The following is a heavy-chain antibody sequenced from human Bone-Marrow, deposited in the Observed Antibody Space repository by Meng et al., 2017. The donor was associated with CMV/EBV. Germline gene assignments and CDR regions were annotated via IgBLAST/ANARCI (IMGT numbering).Heavy chain of an antibody. D-gene: IGHD6-19*01. J-gene: IGHJ5*02. CDR1: GYTFTSYG. CDR3: ARDIGYSSGWYGSNWFDP. V-gene: IGHV1-18*01. Sequence: ASVKVSCKASGYTFTSYGISWVRQAPGQGLEWMGWISAYNGNINYAQKLQGRVTMTTDTSTSTAYMELRSLRSDDTAGYYCARDIGYSSGWYGSNWFDPWGQGTLVT. CDR2: ISAYNGNI.